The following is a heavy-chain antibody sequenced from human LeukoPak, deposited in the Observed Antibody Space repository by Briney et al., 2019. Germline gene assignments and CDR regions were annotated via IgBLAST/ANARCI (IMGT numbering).Heavy chain of an antibody. V-gene: IGHV3-20*04. Sequence: SGGSLRLSCAASGFTFDDYGMSWVRQAPGKGLEWVSGINWNGGSTGYADSVKGRFTISRDNAKNSLYLQMNSLRAEDTALYYCAKDLLIAAAGIFACWGKEPWSPSPQ. D-gene: IGHD6-13*01. CDR1: GFTFDDYG. CDR3: AKDLLIAAAGIFAC. CDR2: INWNGGST. J-gene: IGHJ4*01.